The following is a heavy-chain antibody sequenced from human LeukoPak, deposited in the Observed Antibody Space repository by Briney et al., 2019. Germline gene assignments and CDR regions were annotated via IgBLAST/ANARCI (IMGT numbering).Heavy chain of an antibody. CDR2: INPNSGGT. CDR3: ARGSLTFATYDSSGYYCNY. V-gene: IGHV1-2*02. Sequence: GASVKVSCKASGGTFSSYAISWVRQAPGQGLEWMGWINPNSGGTNYAQKFQGRVTMTRDTSISTAYMELSSLRSDDTAVYYCARGSLTFATYDSSGYYCNYWGQGTLVTVSS. CDR1: GGTFSSYA. D-gene: IGHD3-22*01. J-gene: IGHJ4*02.